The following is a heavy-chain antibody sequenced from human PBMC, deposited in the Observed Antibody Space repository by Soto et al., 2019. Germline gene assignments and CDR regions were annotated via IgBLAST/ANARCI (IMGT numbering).Heavy chain of an antibody. V-gene: IGHV3-23*01. J-gene: IGHJ4*02. Sequence: PGGSLRLSCAASGFTFSSYSMSWVRQAPGKRLEWVSGFRTGGDGGTTYYADSVKGRFTISRDNSKNMLFLQMNSLRAEDTAIYYCAKKVNSGPGSQYFDYWGQGTLVTVSS. CDR3: AKKVNSGPGSQYFDY. CDR1: GFTFSSYS. D-gene: IGHD3-10*01. CDR2: FRTGGDGGTT.